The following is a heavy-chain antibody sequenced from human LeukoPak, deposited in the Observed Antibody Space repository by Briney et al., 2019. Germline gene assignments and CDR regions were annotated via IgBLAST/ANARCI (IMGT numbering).Heavy chain of an antibody. CDR3: ARDGNGLFDY. CDR2: ISSSSSYI. J-gene: IGHJ4*02. V-gene: IGHV3-21*01. CDR1: GFTFSSYS. D-gene: IGHD1-1*01. Sequence: PGGPLRLSSAASGFTFSSYSMNWVRQAPGKGLKWVSSISSSSSYIYYADSVKGRFTISRHNAKNSPYLQMNSLRAEDTAVYYCARDGNGLFDYWGQGTLVTVSS.